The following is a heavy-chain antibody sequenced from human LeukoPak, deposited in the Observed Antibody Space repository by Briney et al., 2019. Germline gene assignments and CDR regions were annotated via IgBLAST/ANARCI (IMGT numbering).Heavy chain of an antibody. CDR2: ISAYNGNT. D-gene: IGHD3-10*01. Sequence: EASVKVSCKASGYTFTSYGISWVRQAPGQGLEWMGWISAYNGNTNYAQKLRGRVTMTTDTSTSTAYMELRSLRSDDTAVYYCAAATNMVLDPWGQGTLVTVSS. V-gene: IGHV1-18*01. CDR1: GYTFTSYG. J-gene: IGHJ5*02. CDR3: AAATNMVLDP.